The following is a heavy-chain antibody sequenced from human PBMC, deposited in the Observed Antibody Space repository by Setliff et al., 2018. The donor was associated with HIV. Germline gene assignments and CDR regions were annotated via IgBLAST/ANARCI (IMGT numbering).Heavy chain of an antibody. Sequence: GGSLRLSCAASGFIFSSYAMSWVRQAPGKGLEWVSAISGGGANTYYADSVKGRFTISRDNSKNTLYLQMNSLRAEDTAVYYCAKDRYYDSSGSPFDYWGQGTLVTVSS. CDR3: AKDRYYDSSGSPFDY. CDR2: ISGGGANT. V-gene: IGHV3-23*01. CDR1: GFIFSSYA. J-gene: IGHJ4*02. D-gene: IGHD3-22*01.